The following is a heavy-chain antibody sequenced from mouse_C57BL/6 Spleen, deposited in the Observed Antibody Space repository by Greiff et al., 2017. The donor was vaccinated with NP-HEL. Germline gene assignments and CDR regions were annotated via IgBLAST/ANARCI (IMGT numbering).Heavy chain of an antibody. J-gene: IGHJ1*03. CDR2: IYPGSGNT. D-gene: IGHD1-2*01. V-gene: IGHV1-76*01. CDR1: GYTFTDYY. CDR3: ARVITTAGGYFDV. Sequence: QVQLKESGAELVRPGASVKLSCKASGYTFTDYYINWVKQRPGQGLEWIARIYPGSGNTYYNEKFKGKATLTAEKSSSTAYMQLSSLTSEDSAVYFCARVITTAGGYFDVWGTGTTVTVSS.